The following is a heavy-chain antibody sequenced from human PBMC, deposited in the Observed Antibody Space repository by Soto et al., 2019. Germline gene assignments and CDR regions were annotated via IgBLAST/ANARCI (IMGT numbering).Heavy chain of an antibody. CDR3: AKTGFWSDYRVADY. CDR1: GGSISSSSSY. D-gene: IGHD3-3*01. Sequence: QLQLQESGPGLVKPSETLSLTCTVSGGSISSSSSYWGWIRQPPGKGLEWIGSITYSGSTSYNPSPKSRVTISVATSKNQFSLKLSSVTAADTAVYFCAKTGFWSDYRVADYWGQGTLVTVSS. CDR2: ITYSGST. J-gene: IGHJ4*02. V-gene: IGHV4-39*01.